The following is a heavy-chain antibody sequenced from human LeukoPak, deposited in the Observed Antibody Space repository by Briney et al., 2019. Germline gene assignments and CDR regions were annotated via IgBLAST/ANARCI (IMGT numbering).Heavy chain of an antibody. D-gene: IGHD2-2*01. CDR2: IKQDGSEK. CDR3: ARDPTLIVVVPAAIDY. CDR1: GFTFSSYW. J-gene: IGHJ4*02. Sequence: GGSLRLSCAASGFTFSSYWMSWVRQAPGKGLEWVANIKQDGSEKYYVDSVKGRFTISRGNAKNSLYLQMNSLRAEDTAVYYCARDPTLIVVVPAAIDYWGQGTLVTVSS. V-gene: IGHV3-7*01.